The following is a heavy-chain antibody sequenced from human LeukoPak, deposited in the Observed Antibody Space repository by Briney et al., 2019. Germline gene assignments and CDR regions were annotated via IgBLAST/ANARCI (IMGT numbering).Heavy chain of an antibody. D-gene: IGHD1-26*01. CDR2: IYYSGST. V-gene: IGHV4-59*01. Sequence: SETLSLTCTVSGGSISSYYWSWIRQPPGKGLEWIGYIYYSGSTNYNPSLKSRVTILVDTSKNQFSLKLSSVTAADTAVYYCARGGSYYLNYFDYWGQGTLVTVSS. J-gene: IGHJ4*02. CDR3: ARGGSYYLNYFDY. CDR1: GGSISSYY.